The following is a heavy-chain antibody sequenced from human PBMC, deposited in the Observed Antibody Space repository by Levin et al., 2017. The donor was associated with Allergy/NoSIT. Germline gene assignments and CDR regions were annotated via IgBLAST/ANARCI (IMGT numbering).Heavy chain of an antibody. V-gene: IGHV4-39*01. Sequence: SETLSLTCTVSGGSISSSSYYWGWIRQPPGKGLEWIGSIYFSGSTYYNPSLKSRVTISVDTSKNQFSLKLSSVTAADTAVYYCARFRGGYYGDYTGRGSLGYDYWGQGTLVTVSS. D-gene: IGHD4-17*01. CDR2: IYFSGST. CDR1: GGSISSSSYY. CDR3: ARFRGGYYGDYTGRGSLGYDY. J-gene: IGHJ4*02.